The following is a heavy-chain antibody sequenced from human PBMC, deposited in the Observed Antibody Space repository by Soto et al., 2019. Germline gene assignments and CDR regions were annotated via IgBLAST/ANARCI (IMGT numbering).Heavy chain of an antibody. Sequence: PLDNLSLTCSASSHTMKKGCYYSRWFRPHPGQGLEWIGYTQSNEDTYYSPSLKWRVTISVDTAKKQFALNLTSVTAADTAVYYCARRGGSSSGYYYYAMDGRGQGPTVSVSS. CDR2: TQSNEDT. CDR1: SHTMKKGCYY. CDR3: ARRGGSSSGYYYYAMDG. J-gene: IGHJ6*02. D-gene: IGHD6-6*01. V-gene: IGHV4-31*03.